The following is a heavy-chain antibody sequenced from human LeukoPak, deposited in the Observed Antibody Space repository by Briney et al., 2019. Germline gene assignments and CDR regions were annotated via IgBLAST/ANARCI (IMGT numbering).Heavy chain of an antibody. CDR1: GFTFSSYA. J-gene: IGHJ4*02. V-gene: IGHV3-53*01. Sequence: PGGSLRLSCAASGFTFSSYAVHWVRQAPGKGLEWVSVIYSGGSTYYADSVKGRFTISRDNSKNTLYLQMNSLRAEDTAVYYCARVYQGSWFDYWGQGTLVTVSS. CDR2: IYSGGST. CDR3: ARVYQGSWFDY. D-gene: IGHD6-13*01.